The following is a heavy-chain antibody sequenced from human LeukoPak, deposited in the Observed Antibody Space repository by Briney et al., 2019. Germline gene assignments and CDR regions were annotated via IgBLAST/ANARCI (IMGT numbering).Heavy chain of an antibody. D-gene: IGHD3-10*01. Sequence: ASVKVSCKASGYTFTSYGISWVRQAPGQGLEWMGWISAYNGNTNYAQKLQGRVTTTTDTSTSTAYMELRSLRSDDTAVYYCARAYYYGSGVDYYYYGMDVWGQGTTVTVSS. V-gene: IGHV1-18*01. J-gene: IGHJ6*02. CDR2: ISAYNGNT. CDR1: GYTFTSYG. CDR3: ARAYYYGSGVDYYYYGMDV.